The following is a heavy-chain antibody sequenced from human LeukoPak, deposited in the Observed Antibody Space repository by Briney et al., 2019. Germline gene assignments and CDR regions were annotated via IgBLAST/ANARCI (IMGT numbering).Heavy chain of an antibody. CDR3: AKDRIAAAGTGEGFDY. J-gene: IGHJ4*02. CDR2: ISYDGSNK. V-gene: IGHV3-30*18. CDR1: GFTFSSYG. Sequence: PGRSLRLSCAASGFTFSSYGMHWVRQAPGKGLEWVAVISYDGSNKYYADSVKGRFTISRDNSKNTLYLQMNSQRAEDTAVYYCAKDRIAAAGTGEGFDYWGQGTLVTVSS. D-gene: IGHD6-13*01.